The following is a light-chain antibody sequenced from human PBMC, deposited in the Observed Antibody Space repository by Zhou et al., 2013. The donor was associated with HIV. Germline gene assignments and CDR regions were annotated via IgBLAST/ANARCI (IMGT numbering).Light chain of an antibody. CDR1: QSLSSY. V-gene: IGKV3-11*01. CDR2: DAS. J-gene: IGKJ4*01. Sequence: EIVLTQSPVTLSLSPGERATLSCRASQSLSSYLAWYQQKPGQAPRLLIYDASNRATGIPARFSGSGSGTDFTLTISSLEPEDFAVYYCQQRSKWPLTFGGGTKVEIK. CDR3: QQRSKWPLT.